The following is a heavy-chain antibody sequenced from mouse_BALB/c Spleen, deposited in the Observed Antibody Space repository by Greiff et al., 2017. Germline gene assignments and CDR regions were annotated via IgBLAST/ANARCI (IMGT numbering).Heavy chain of an antibody. CDR3: ARGIGTTVVAGYYFDY. J-gene: IGHJ2*01. CDR1: GYTFSSYG. V-gene: IGHV1-9*01. D-gene: IGHD1-1*01. Sequence: QVQLQQSGAELMKPGASVKISCKATGYTFSSYGIEWVKQRPGHGLEWIGEILPGSGSTNYNEKFKGKATITADTSSNTAYMQLSSLTSEDSAVYYCARGIGTTVVAGYYFDYWGQGTTLTVSS. CDR2: ILPGSGST.